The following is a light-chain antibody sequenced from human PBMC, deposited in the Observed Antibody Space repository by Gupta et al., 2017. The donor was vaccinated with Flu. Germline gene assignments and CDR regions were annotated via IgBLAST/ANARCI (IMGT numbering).Light chain of an antibody. Sequence: SDVGGYNYVSWYQQHPGKAPKLMIYEVSNRPSGVSNRFSGSKSGNTASLTISGLQAEDEADYYCSSYTSSSTLDVVFGGGTKLTVL. J-gene: IGLJ2*01. CDR2: EVS. CDR3: SSYTSSSTLDVV. CDR1: SDVGGYNY. V-gene: IGLV2-14*01.